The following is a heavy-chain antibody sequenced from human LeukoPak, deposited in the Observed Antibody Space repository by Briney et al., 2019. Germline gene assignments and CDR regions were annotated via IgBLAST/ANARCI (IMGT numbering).Heavy chain of an antibody. CDR3: ARDSISDYGGNAGSADY. J-gene: IGHJ4*02. CDR2: ISAYSGNT. Sequence: ASVKVSCKASGYTFTSYGISWVRQAPGQGLEWMGWISAYSGNTNYAHKLQGRVTMTTGTSTSTAYMELRSLSSDDTAVYYCARDSISDYGGNAGSADYWGQGTLVTVSS. CDR1: GYTFTSYG. D-gene: IGHD4-23*01. V-gene: IGHV1-18*01.